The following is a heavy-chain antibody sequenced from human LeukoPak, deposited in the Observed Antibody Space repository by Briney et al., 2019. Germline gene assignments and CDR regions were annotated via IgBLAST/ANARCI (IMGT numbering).Heavy chain of an antibody. Sequence: SQTLSLTCTVSGGSISSGDYYWSWIRQPPGKGLEWIGYIYYSGSTYYNPSLKSRVTISVDTSKNQFSLKLSSVTAADTAVYYCARENHDCSSTSYYEEAGSRFDYWGQGTLVTVSS. J-gene: IGHJ4*02. D-gene: IGHD2-2*01. V-gene: IGHV4-30-4*01. CDR2: IYYSGST. CDR1: GGSISSGDYY. CDR3: ARENHDCSSTSYYEEAGSRFDY.